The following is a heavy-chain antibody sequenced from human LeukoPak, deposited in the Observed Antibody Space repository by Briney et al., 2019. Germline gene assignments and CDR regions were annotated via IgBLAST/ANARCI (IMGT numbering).Heavy chain of an antibody. CDR1: GYTFTGYY. J-gene: IGHJ4*02. CDR3: ATCSGGSCLLFDY. Sequence: RASVKVSCKASGYTFTGYYMHWVRQAPGQGLEWMGWINPNSGGTNYAQKFQGRVTMTRDTSISTAYMELSRLRSDDTAVYYCATCSGGSCLLFDYWGQGTLVTVSS. D-gene: IGHD2-15*01. CDR2: INPNSGGT. V-gene: IGHV1-2*02.